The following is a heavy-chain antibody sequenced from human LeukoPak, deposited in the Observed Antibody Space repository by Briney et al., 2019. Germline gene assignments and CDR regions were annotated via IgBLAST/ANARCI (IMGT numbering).Heavy chain of an antibody. CDR2: IYYSGST. CDR1: GGSISSYY. V-gene: IGHV4-59*08. D-gene: IGHD1-26*01. J-gene: IGHJ4*02. Sequence: SETLSSTCTVSGGSISSYYWSWIRQPPGKGLEWIGYIYYSGSTNYNPSLKSRVTISVDTSKNQFSLKLSSVTAADTAVYYCARVKHRELFDYWGQGTLVTVSS. CDR3: ARVKHRELFDY.